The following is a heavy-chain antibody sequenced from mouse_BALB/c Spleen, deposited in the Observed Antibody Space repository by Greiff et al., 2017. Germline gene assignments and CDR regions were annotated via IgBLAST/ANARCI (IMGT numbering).Heavy chain of an antibody. V-gene: IGHV3-6*02. Sequence: ESGPGLVKPSQSLSLTCSATGYSITSGYYWNWIRQFPGNQLEWMGYISYDGSNNYNPSLKNRISITRDTSKNQFFLKLNSVTTEDTATYCCARGGGYWGQGTLVTVSA. CDR2: ISYDGSN. CDR1: GYSITSGYY. CDR3: ARGGGY. J-gene: IGHJ3*02.